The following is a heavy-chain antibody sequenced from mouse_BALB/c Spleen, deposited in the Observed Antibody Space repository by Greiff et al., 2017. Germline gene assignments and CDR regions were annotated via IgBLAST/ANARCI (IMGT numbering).Heavy chain of an antibody. CDR2: ISYDGSN. V-gene: IGHV3-6*02. CDR1: GYSITSGYY. Sequence: EVQLQQSGPGLVKPSQSLSLTCSVTGYSITSGYYWNWIRQFPGNKLEWMGYISYDGSNNYNPSLKNRISITRDTSKNQFFLKLNSVTTEDTATYYCASLYDAWFAYWGQGTLVTVSA. J-gene: IGHJ3*01. CDR3: ASLYDAWFAY. D-gene: IGHD2-3*01.